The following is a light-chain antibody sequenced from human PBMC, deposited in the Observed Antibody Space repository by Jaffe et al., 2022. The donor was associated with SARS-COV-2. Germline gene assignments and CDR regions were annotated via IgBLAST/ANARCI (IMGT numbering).Light chain of an antibody. V-gene: IGKV1-12*01. CDR2: DAS. J-gene: IGKJ2*01. Sequence: DIQMTQSPSFVSASVRDRVTITCRASQNISSWLAWYQQRPGRAPSLLISDASTLQSGVPSRFRGSGSVTDFTLTISSLQPEDFATYYCQQANSFPYTFGQGTKLEIK. CDR3: QQANSFPYT. CDR1: QNISSW.